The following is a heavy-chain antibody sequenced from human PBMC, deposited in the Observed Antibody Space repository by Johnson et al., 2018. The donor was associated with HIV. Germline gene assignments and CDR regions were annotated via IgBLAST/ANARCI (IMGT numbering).Heavy chain of an antibody. D-gene: IGHD2-15*01. CDR1: GFTFSSYW. V-gene: IGHV3-7*05. CDR2: IKQDGSEK. CDR3: ARVGILRRRGAFDI. Sequence: VQLVESGGGVVQPGRSMRLSCAASGFTFSSYWMSWVRQAPGKGLEWVANIKQDGSEKYYVDSVKGRFTISSDNAKNSLYLQMNSLRAEDTAVYYCARVGILRRRGAFDIWGQGTMVTVSS. J-gene: IGHJ3*02.